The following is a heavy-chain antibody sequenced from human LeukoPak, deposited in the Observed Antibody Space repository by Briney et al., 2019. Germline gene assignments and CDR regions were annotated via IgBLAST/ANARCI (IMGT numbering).Heavy chain of an antibody. CDR3: ARDIVVVPAAMYYYYYYGMGV. CDR1: GFTFSSYS. J-gene: IGHJ6*02. D-gene: IGHD2-2*01. Sequence: GGSLRLSCAASGFTFSSYSMNWVRQAPGKGLEWVSSISSSSSYIYYADSVKGRFTISRDNAKNSLYLQMNSLRAEDTAVYYCARDIVVVPAAMYYYYYYGMGVWGQGTTVTVSS. CDR2: ISSSSSYI. V-gene: IGHV3-21*01.